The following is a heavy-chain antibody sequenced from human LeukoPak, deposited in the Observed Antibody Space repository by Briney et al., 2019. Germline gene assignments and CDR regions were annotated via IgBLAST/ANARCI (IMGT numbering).Heavy chain of an antibody. CDR3: VRHGLENSGWPVGGAF. V-gene: IGHV5-51*01. CDR2: IYPGNSDT. Sequence: GESLQISCQCFGYNFISHWIGWVRQVPGKGREGMALIYPGNSDTRDSPSFQGQVTISVDRSLTTAYLQWTSLKASDSAMYYCVRHGLENSGWPVGGAFWGQGTLVAVSS. J-gene: IGHJ4*02. CDR1: GYNFISHW. D-gene: IGHD5-12*01.